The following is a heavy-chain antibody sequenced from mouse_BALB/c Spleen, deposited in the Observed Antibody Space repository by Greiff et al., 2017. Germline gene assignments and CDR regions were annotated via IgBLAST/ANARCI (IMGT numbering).Heavy chain of an antibody. CDR3: ARGGRGFAY. Sequence: VQLQQSGPELVKPGASVKISCKASGYAFSSSWMNWVKQRPGQGLEWIGRIYPGDGDTNYNGKFKGKATLTADKSSSTAYMQLSSLTSVDSAVYFCARGGRGFAYWGQGTLVTVSA. CDR2: IYPGDGDT. J-gene: IGHJ3*01. D-gene: IGHD3-3*01. V-gene: IGHV1-82*01. CDR1: GYAFSSSW.